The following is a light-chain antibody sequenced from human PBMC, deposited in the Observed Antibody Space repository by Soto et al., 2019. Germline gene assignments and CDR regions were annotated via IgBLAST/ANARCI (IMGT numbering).Light chain of an antibody. CDR2: DVS. V-gene: IGLV2-14*01. Sequence: QSALTQPASVSGSPGQSITISCTGTSSDVGAYNYVSWYQQHPGKAPKLMIYDVSNRPSGVSSRFSGSKSGNTASLTFSWLQAEDEADYYCSSYTTSSIYVFGTGTKLTVL. CDR3: SSYTTSSIYV. CDR1: SSDVGAYNY. J-gene: IGLJ1*01.